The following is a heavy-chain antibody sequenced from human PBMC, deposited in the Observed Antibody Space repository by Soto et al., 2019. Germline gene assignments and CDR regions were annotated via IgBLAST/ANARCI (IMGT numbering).Heavy chain of an antibody. CDR3: ARVVPGAEAWFGP. Sequence: SVKLSCQTSGYAFSNSGITCVRQAPGQPLEWLGWISLYSDGTNYAQKFQGRVSMTTDTSTTTAYMELRSLRSDDTAVYYCARVVPGAEAWFGPWGQGNLVTV. CDR1: GYAFSNSG. CDR2: ISLYSDGT. J-gene: IGHJ5*02. D-gene: IGHD2-2*01. V-gene: IGHV1-18*01.